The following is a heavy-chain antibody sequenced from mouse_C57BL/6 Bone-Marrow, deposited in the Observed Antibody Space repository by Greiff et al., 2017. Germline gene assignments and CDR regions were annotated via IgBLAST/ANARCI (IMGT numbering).Heavy chain of an antibody. V-gene: IGHV5-4*01. Sequence: EVQRVESGGGLVKPGGSLKLSCAASGFTFSSYAMSWVRQTPEKRLEWVATISDGGSYTYYPDNVKGRFTISRDNAKNNLYLQMSHLKSEDTAMYYCARGLWLLGYWYFDVWGTGTTVTVSS. CDR1: GFTFSSYA. J-gene: IGHJ1*03. CDR3: ARGLWLLGYWYFDV. D-gene: IGHD2-2*01. CDR2: ISDGGSYT.